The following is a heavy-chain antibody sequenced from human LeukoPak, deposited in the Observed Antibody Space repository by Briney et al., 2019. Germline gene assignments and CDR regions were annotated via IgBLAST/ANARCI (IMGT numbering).Heavy chain of an antibody. CDR2: IKQDGSEK. CDR1: GFTFSSYW. CDR3: ARDRSNIAAADGWFDP. D-gene: IGHD6-13*01. Sequence: PGGSLRLSCAASGFTFSSYWMSWVRQAPGKGLEWVANIKQDGSEKYYVDSVKGRFTISRDNAKNSLYLQMNSLRAEDTAVYYCARDRSNIAAADGWFDPWGQGTLVTVSS. J-gene: IGHJ5*02. V-gene: IGHV3-7*01.